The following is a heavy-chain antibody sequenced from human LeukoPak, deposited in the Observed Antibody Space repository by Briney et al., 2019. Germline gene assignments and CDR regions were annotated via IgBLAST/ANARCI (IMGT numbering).Heavy chain of an antibody. V-gene: IGHV3-23*01. CDR1: GFTFSSYA. Sequence: GGSLRLSCAASGFTFSSYAMSWVRQAPGKGLEWVSTVSGSGGSTYYADSVKGRFTISRDNSKNTLYLQMNSLRAEDTAVYYCAKVYGSGSYYGWYYYYGTDVWGQGTTVTVSS. D-gene: IGHD3-10*01. CDR2: VSGSGGST. CDR3: AKVYGSGSYYGWYYYYGTDV. J-gene: IGHJ6*02.